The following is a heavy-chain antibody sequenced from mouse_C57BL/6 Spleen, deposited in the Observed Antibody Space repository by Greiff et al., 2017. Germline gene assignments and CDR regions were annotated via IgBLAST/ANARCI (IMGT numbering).Heavy chain of an antibody. V-gene: IGHV1-15*01. CDR2: IDPETGGT. J-gene: IGHJ2*01. D-gene: IGHD4-1*01. CDR3: TRWGGTSYYFDY. CDR1: GYTFTDYE. Sequence: QVQLQQSGAELVRPGASVTLSCKASGYTFTDYEMHWVKQTPVHGLEWIGAIDPETGGTAYNQKFKGKAILTADKASSTAYMELRSRTSEDSAVYYCTRWGGTSYYFDYWGQGTTLTVSS.